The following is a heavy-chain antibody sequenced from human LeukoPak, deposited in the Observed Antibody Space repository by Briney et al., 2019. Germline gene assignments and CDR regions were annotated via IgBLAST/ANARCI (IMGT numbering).Heavy chain of an antibody. CDR1: GYTFTGYY. D-gene: IGHD3-10*01. CDR2: INPNSGGT. J-gene: IGHJ4*02. CDR3: ATLPLLITMVRGAGVDY. Sequence: GASVKVSCKASGYTFTGYYMHWVRQAPGQGLEWMGWINPNSGGTNYAQKFQGWVTMTRDTSISTAYMELSSLRSEDTAVYYCATLPLLITMVRGAGVDYWGQGTLVTVSS. V-gene: IGHV1-2*04.